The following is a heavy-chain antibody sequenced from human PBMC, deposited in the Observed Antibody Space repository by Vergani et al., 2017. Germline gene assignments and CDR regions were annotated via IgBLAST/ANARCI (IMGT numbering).Heavy chain of an antibody. D-gene: IGHD6-13*01. CDR2: ISYDGSNK. CDR1: GFTFSSYG. CDR3: AKDSAAAGLDY. Sequence: QVQLVESGGGVVQPGRSLRLSCAASGFTFSSYGMHWVRQAPGKGLEWVAVISYDGSNKNYADSVKGRFTISRDNSKNTLYLQMNSLRAEDTAVYYCAKDSAAAGLDYWGQGTLVTVSS. V-gene: IGHV3-30*18. J-gene: IGHJ4*02.